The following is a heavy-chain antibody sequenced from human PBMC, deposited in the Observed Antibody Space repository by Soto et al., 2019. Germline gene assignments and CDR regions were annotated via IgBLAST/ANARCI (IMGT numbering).Heavy chain of an antibody. V-gene: IGHV3-72*01. CDR3: TRISLVGAPGGRYFDY. CDR2: IKNKANSYTT. D-gene: IGHD1-26*01. Sequence: VQLVESGGGLVQPGGALRLSCAASGFIFSDHYMDWVRQAPGKGLEWVGRIKNKANSYTTEYAASVKGRFTISRDDSKNSLYLQMHRLKTEGPAVYYCTRISLVGAPGGRYFDYWGQGTLLTVSS. J-gene: IGHJ4*02. CDR1: GFIFSDHY.